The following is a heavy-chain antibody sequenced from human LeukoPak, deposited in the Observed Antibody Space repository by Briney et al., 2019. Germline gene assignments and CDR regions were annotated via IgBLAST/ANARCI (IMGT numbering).Heavy chain of an antibody. V-gene: IGHV1-2*02. CDR2: INPNSGGT. D-gene: IGHD3-10*01. J-gene: IGHJ4*02. Sequence: GASVKVSCKASGYTFTDYYMHWVRQAPGQGLAWMGWINPNSGGTNYAQNFQGRVTMTRDTSISTAYMELSRLRSDDTAMYYCARLGGTDRYYYGSGSYQYWGQGTLVTVSS. CDR1: GYTFTDYY. CDR3: ARLGGTDRYYYGSGSYQY.